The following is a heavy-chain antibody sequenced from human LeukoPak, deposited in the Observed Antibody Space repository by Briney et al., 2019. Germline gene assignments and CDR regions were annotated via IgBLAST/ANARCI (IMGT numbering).Heavy chain of an antibody. D-gene: IGHD3-10*01. J-gene: IGHJ4*02. Sequence: GGSLRLSCAASGFTFSSYAMSWVRQAPGKGLEWVSAISGSGGSTYYADSVKGRFTISRDNSKNTLYLQMNSLRAEDTAVYYCAKDRDPGSYYSSLDYWGQGTLVTVSS. CDR1: GFTFSSYA. CDR3: AKDRDPGSYYSSLDY. V-gene: IGHV3-23*01. CDR2: ISGSGGST.